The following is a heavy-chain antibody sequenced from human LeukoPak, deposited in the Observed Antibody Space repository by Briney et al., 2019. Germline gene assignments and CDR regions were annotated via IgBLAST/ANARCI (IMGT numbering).Heavy chain of an antibody. Sequence: GASVKVSCKASGYTFTSYGISWVRQAPGQGLEWMGWISAYNGNTNYAQKLQGRVTMTTDTSTSTAYMELRSLRSDDTAVYYCAREQRNYYDSSGYPDYWGQGTLVTVSS. CDR2: ISAYNGNT. J-gene: IGHJ4*02. D-gene: IGHD3-22*01. CDR3: AREQRNYYDSSGYPDY. V-gene: IGHV1-18*01. CDR1: GYTFTSYG.